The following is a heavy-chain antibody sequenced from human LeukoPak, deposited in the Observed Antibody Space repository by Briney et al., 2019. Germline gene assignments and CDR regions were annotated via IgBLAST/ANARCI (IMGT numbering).Heavy chain of an antibody. J-gene: IGHJ5*02. CDR1: GYTFTGYY. Sequence: ASVKVSCKASGYTFTGYYMHWVRQAPGQGLEWMGWINPNSGGTNYVQKFQGRVTMTRDTSISTAYMELSRLRSDDTAVYYCARGGVFGVVLNWFDPWGQGTLVTVSS. D-gene: IGHD3-3*01. CDR2: INPNSGGT. CDR3: ARGGVFGVVLNWFDP. V-gene: IGHV1-2*02.